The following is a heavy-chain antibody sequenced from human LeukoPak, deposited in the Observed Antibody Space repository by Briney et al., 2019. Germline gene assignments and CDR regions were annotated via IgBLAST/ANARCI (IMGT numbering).Heavy chain of an antibody. Sequence: GGSLRLSCAASGFTFSSYGMHWVRQAPGKGLEWVAFIRYDGSNKYYADSVKGRFTISRDNSKNTLYLQMNSLRAEDTAVYYCARVPAPYPHRPFDYWGQGTLVTVSS. J-gene: IGHJ4*02. D-gene: IGHD6-6*01. CDR1: GFTFSSYG. V-gene: IGHV3-30*02. CDR3: ARVPAPYPHRPFDY. CDR2: IRYDGSNK.